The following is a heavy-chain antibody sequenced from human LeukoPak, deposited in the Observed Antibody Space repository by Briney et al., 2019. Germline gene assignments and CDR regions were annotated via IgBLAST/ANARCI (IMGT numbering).Heavy chain of an antibody. J-gene: IGHJ4*02. D-gene: IGHD3-16*01. CDR2: IKQDESEK. Sequence: GESLKISCAASGFTFSSYWMSWVRQAPGKGLEWVANIKQDESEKYYMDSVKGRFTISRDNAKNSLYLQMNSLRAEDMAVYYCAKSSTARGGDDHWGQGTLVTVSS. V-gene: IGHV3-7*01. CDR1: GFTFSSYW. CDR3: AKSSTARGGDDH.